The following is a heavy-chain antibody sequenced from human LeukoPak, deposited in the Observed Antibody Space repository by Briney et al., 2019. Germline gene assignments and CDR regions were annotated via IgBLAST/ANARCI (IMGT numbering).Heavy chain of an antibody. V-gene: IGHV1-69*05. D-gene: IGHD3-22*01. J-gene: IGHJ4*02. CDR2: IIPIFGTA. CDR3: ASGANNYYYDSSGYIFDY. Sequence: SVKVSCKASGGTFSSYAISWVRQAPGQGLEWMGRIIPIFGTANYAQKFQGRVTITTDESTSTAYMELSSLRSEDTAVYYCASGANNYYYDSSGYIFDYWGQGTLVTVSS. CDR1: GGTFSSYA.